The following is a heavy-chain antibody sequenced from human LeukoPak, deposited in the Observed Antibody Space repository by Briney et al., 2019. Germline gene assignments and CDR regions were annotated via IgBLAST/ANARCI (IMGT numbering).Heavy chain of an antibody. CDR3: AGDHYYDFWGGHPPPYSFDS. D-gene: IGHD3-3*01. J-gene: IGHJ4*02. V-gene: IGHV4-34*01. CDR2: INHSGST. CDR1: GGSFSGYY. Sequence: SETLSLTCAVYGGSFSGYYWSWIRQPPGKGLEWIGEINHSGSTNYNPSLKSRVTISVDTSKNQVSLKLSSVTAADTAVYYCAGDHYYDFWGGHPPPYSFDSWGRGTLAPVSS.